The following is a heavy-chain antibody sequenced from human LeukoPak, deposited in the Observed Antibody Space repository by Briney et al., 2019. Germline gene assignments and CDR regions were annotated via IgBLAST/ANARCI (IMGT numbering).Heavy chain of an antibody. J-gene: IGHJ5*02. V-gene: IGHV3-73*01. CDR2: IDKKDKGYATET. D-gene: IGHD1-26*01. CDR3: TRDSGTYNWFDP. CDR1: GFTFSGSA. Sequence: GGSLKLSCAASGFTFSGSAIHWVRQSSGKGLEWVGQIDKKDKGYATETAYAASVKGRFTISRDDSINTAYLQMKSLKTEDTALYYCTRDSGTYNWFDPWGQGTLVTVSS.